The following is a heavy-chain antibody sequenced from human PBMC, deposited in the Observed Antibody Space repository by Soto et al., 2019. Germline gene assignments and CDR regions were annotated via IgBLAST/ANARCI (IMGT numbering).Heavy chain of an antibody. J-gene: IGHJ4*02. CDR1: GYSFTSLD. CDR3: ARGVSAGVDY. Sequence: ASVKVSCKASGYSFTSLDINWVRQTAGQGLEWMGWMQPSTGRTGYAQKFQGRVTMTRDTSINTAYMELTTLTSDDTTFYYCARGVSAGVDYWGQGTLVTVSS. D-gene: IGHD1-26*01. CDR2: MQPSTGRT. V-gene: IGHV1-8*01.